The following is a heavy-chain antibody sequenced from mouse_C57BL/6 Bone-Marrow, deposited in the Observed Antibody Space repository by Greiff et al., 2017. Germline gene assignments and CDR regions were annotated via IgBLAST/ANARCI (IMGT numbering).Heavy chain of an antibody. Sequence: VQLQQSGPELVKPGASVKISCKASGYTFTDYYMNWVKQSHGKSLEWIGDINPNNGGTSYNQKFKGKATLTVDKSSSTAYMELRSLTSEESAVYYCASEYYGSSYWYFDVWGTGTTVTVSS. D-gene: IGHD1-1*01. CDR3: ASEYYGSSYWYFDV. CDR2: INPNNGGT. V-gene: IGHV1-26*01. CDR1: GYTFTDYY. J-gene: IGHJ1*03.